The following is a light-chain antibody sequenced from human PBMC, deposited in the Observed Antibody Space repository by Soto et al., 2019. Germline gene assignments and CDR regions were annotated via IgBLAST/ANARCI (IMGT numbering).Light chain of an antibody. Sequence: EIVVTQAPATLSVSPGERATLSCRASQSVSRYLAWHQQKPGQAPRLLIYGASTRATGIPARFSGSGSGTEFTLTISSLQSEDFAVYYCQQYNNWPKTFGPGTKVDIK. CDR3: QQYNNWPKT. CDR2: GAS. J-gene: IGKJ3*01. V-gene: IGKV3-15*01. CDR1: QSVSRY.